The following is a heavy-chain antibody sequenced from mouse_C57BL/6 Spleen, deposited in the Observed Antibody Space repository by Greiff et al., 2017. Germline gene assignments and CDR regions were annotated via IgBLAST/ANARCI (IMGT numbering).Heavy chain of an antibody. CDR1: GYTFTSYW. CDR2: IYPGNSDT. V-gene: IGHV1-5*01. D-gene: IGHD1-1*01. Sequence: VQLQQSGTVLVRPGASVKMSCKTSGYTFTSYWMHWVKQRPGQGLEWIGDIYPGNSDTSYNQKFKGKAKLTADTSASTAYMELSSLTNEDSAVYDCDYYGSSYYFDYWGQGTTLTVSS. J-gene: IGHJ2*01. CDR3: DYYGSSYYFDY.